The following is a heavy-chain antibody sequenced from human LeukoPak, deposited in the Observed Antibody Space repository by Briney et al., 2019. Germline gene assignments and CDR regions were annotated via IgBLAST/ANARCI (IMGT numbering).Heavy chain of an antibody. J-gene: IGHJ4*02. Sequence: GGSLRLSCAASGFTFSSYAMHWVRQAPGKGLEWVAVISYDGSNKYYADSVKGRFTISRDNSKNTLYLQMNSLRAEDTAVYYCARRTVTTIWHWGQGTLVTVSS. CDR2: ISYDGSNK. CDR3: ARRTVTTIWH. CDR1: GFTFSSYA. D-gene: IGHD4-17*01. V-gene: IGHV3-30*04.